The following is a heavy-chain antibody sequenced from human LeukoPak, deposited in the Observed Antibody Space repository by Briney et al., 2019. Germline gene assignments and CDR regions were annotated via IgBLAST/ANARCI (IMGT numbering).Heavy chain of an antibody. Sequence: SETLSLTCTVSGGSMTTHHWNWIRQTPGKGLEWIGYVFDSGRTKENPSLKSRVTLSADASKNQLSLRLSSVTAADTAVYYCTTIKRGNIFGYFDFWGQGILVTVSS. J-gene: IGHJ4*02. V-gene: IGHV4-59*11. CDR3: TTIKRGNIFGYFDF. CDR1: GGSMTTHH. D-gene: IGHD5-18*01. CDR2: VFDSGRT.